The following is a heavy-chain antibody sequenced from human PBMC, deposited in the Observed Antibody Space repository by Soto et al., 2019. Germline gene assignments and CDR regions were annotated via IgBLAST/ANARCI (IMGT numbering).Heavy chain of an antibody. CDR2: IRSKAKNYAT. D-gene: IGHD6-13*01. J-gene: IGHJ4*02. Sequence: GGSLRLSCAASGFTFSGSAMHWVRQASGKGLEWVGRIRSKAKNYATVYAASVKGRFTISRDDSKNTAYLQMNSLKTEDTAVYYCTRLGIAAAGTDYWGRGTLVTVSS. CDR1: GFTFSGSA. V-gene: IGHV3-73*01. CDR3: TRLGIAAAGTDY.